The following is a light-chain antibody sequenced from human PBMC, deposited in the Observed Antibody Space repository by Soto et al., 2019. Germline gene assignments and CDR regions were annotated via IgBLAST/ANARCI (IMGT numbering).Light chain of an antibody. CDR1: TSDVGGYNY. CDR3: CSYAGTYTLGV. V-gene: IGLV2-11*01. Sequence: QSVLTQPASVSGSPGQSITISCTGTTSDVGGYNYVAWYQQYPGKAPKLIIYDVTKRPSGVPDRFSGSKSGNTASLTISGLQAEDEADYYCCSYAGTYTLGVFGGGTKLTVL. J-gene: IGLJ3*02. CDR2: DVT.